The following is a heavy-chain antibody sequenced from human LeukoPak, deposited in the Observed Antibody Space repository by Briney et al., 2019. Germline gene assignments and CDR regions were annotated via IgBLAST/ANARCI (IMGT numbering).Heavy chain of an antibody. CDR1: EFTFSSYA. CDR2: ISYDGNKE. D-gene: IGHD5-12*01. V-gene: IGHV3-30-3*01. Sequence: GGSLRLSCAASEFTFSSYAMHWVRQAPGKGLEWVAAISYDGNKEHYADSVKGRFTISRDNSKNTLYLQMNSLRAEDTAVYYCAIGYGGYLSQSAFDIWGQGTLLTVSS. CDR3: AIGYGGYLSQSAFDI. J-gene: IGHJ3*02.